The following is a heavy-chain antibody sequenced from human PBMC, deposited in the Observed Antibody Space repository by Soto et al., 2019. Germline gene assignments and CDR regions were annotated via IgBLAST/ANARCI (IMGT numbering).Heavy chain of an antibody. J-gene: IGHJ4*02. D-gene: IGHD3-22*01. CDR2: ISGSGGST. V-gene: IGHV3-23*01. Sequence: SLRLSCAASGFTFSSYAMSWVRQAPGKGLEWVSGISGSGGSTYYADSVKGRFTVSRDKSKNTLYLQMNSLRAEDTAVYFCAKGGGYYPYYFDSWGQGTLVTVSS. CDR1: GFTFSSYA. CDR3: AKGGGYYPYYFDS.